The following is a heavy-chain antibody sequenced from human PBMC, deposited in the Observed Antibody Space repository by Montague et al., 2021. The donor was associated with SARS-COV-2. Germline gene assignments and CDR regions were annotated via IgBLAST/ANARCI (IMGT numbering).Heavy chain of an antibody. CDR1: GDSDCMDDAR. V-gene: IGHV6-1*01. D-gene: IGHD6-19*01. CDR3: ARTSASSGY. J-gene: IGHJ4*02. CDR2: TCYRSEWYN. Sequence: CAISGDSDCMDDARCRWEGQSPSRGLVRQRGTCYRSEWYNDYAVSVKSRITINPDTSTNPISLQLNSVTPEDTAVYYCARTSASSGYWGQGTLVTVSS.